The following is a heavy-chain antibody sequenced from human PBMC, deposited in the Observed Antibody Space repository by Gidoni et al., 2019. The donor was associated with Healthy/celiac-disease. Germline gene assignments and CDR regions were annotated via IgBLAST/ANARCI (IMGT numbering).Heavy chain of an antibody. CDR1: GGPICSYY. CDR2: IYDSGST. Sequence: QVQLQETGPGLLQPSETLSLTCTVSGGPICSYYWSWILQPPGKGLEWNVYIYDSGSTNYNPSLKSRVTITVDTSKNQFALKLSSVTAADTAVYYCARGDYYGSGSSTFDYWGQGTLVTVSS. J-gene: IGHJ4*02. CDR3: ARGDYYGSGSSTFDY. V-gene: IGHV4-59*01. D-gene: IGHD3-10*01.